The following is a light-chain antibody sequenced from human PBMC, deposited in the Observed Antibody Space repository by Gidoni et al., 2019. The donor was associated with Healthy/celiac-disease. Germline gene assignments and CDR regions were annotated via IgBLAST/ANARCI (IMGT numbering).Light chain of an antibody. CDR2: AAS. Sequence: DIQMTQSPSSLSASVGDRVTITCRARQSISSYLNWYQQKPGKAPKLLIYAASSLQSGVPSRFSGSGSGTDCTLTISSLQPEDFATYYCQQSYSTLWTFGQGTKVEIK. CDR3: QQSYSTLWT. CDR1: QSISSY. V-gene: IGKV1-39*01. J-gene: IGKJ1*01.